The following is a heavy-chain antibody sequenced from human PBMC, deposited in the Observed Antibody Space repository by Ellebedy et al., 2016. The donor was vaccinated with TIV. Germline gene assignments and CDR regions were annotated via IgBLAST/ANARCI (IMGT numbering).Heavy chain of an antibody. CDR3: ARTYGDYISGYYYYYGLDV. D-gene: IGHD4-17*01. J-gene: IGHJ6*02. V-gene: IGHV5-51*01. CDR2: IYPGDSDT. Sequence: GESLKISCKVSGYTFTTYWIGWVRQMPGKGLEWMGIIYPGDSDTRYSPSFQGHVTFSADKSISTAYLQWSSLKASDTAIYYCARTYGDYISGYYYYYGLDVWGQGTTVTVSS. CDR1: GYTFTTYW.